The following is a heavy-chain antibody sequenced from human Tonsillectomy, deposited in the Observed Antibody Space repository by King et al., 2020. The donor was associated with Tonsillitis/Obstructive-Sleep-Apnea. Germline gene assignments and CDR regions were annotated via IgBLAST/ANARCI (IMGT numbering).Heavy chain of an antibody. V-gene: IGHV4-59*01. CDR3: AGPSVAVSHDDAFDI. CDR1: GGSISIYY. Sequence: LQLQESGPGLVKPSETLSLTCIVSGGSISIYYWSWIRQPPGKGLEWIGYIYDSGSTDYNPSLKSRVTISVDTSKNQFSLKLSSVTAADTAVYYCAGPSVAVSHDDAFDIWGQGTMVTVSS. CDR2: IYDSGST. D-gene: IGHD6-19*01. J-gene: IGHJ3*02.